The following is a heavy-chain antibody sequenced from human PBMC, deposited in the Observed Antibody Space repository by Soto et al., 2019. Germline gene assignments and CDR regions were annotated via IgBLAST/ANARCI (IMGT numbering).Heavy chain of an antibody. J-gene: IGHJ6*02. CDR1: GFTFSSYG. D-gene: IGHD3-3*01. CDR3: ARDLPHHGVWRGCPASFYYGIDV. V-gene: IGHV3-48*03. Sequence: GRSLRLSCSPSGFTFSSYGMNWDRQPSGKGLEWVSSISDRGRTIYYADSVTGRFTVSRDDAQNSVYLQMDSLRAEDTAVYYCARDLPHHGVWRGCPASFYYGIDVCRRGHTV. CDR2: ISDRGRTI.